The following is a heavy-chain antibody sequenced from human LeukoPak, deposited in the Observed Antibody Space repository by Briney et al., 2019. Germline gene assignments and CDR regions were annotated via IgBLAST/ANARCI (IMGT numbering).Heavy chain of an antibody. V-gene: IGHV4-59*01. D-gene: IGHD6-13*01. CDR3: ARGAAYNDY. CDR2: IYYSGST. Sequence: GSLRLSCAASGFTFSSYAMSWIRQPPGKGLEWIGYIYYSGSTNYNPSLKSRVTISVDTSKNQFSLKLSSVTAADTAVYYCARGAAYNDYWGQGTLVTVSS. J-gene: IGHJ4*02. CDR1: GFTFSSYA.